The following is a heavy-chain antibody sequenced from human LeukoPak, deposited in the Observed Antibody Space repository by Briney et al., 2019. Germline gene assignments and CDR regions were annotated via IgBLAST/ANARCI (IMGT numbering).Heavy chain of an antibody. J-gene: IGHJ6*03. D-gene: IGHD3-10*01. CDR1: GYTFINYD. CDR3: AREPRISMVRGDYYYMDV. CDR2: MNPNSGNT. Sequence: ASVKVSCKSSGYTFINYDINWVRQATGQGLEWMGWMNPNSGNTGYAQKFQGRVTMTRNTSISTAYMELSSLRSEDTAVYYCAREPRISMVRGDYYYMDVGGEGTTVTVSS. V-gene: IGHV1-8*01.